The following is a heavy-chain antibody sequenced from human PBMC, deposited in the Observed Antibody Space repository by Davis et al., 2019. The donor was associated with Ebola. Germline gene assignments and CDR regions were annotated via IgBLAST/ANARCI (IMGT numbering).Heavy chain of an antibody. J-gene: IGHJ6*02. Sequence: GESLKISCAASGFTFSSYGMHWVRQAPGKGLEWVAVIWYDGSNKYYADSVKGRFTISRDNSKNTLYLQMNSLRAEDTAVYYCAREGVWWETGYYGMDVWGQGTTVTVSS. V-gene: IGHV3-33*01. CDR1: GFTFSSYG. D-gene: IGHD3-16*01. CDR3: AREGVWWETGYYGMDV. CDR2: IWYDGSNK.